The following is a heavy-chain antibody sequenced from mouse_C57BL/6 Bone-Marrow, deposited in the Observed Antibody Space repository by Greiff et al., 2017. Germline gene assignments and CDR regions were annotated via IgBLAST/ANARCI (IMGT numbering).Heavy chain of an antibody. Sequence: VQLKESGAELAKPGASVKLSCKASGYTFTSYWMHWVKQRPGQGLEWIGYINPSSGYTKYNQKFKDKATLTADKSSSTAYMQLSSLTYEDSAVYYCARWYYGSSYAMDYWGQGTSVTVSS. J-gene: IGHJ4*01. CDR2: INPSSGYT. V-gene: IGHV1-7*01. CDR3: ARWYYGSSYAMDY. CDR1: GYTFTSYW. D-gene: IGHD1-1*01.